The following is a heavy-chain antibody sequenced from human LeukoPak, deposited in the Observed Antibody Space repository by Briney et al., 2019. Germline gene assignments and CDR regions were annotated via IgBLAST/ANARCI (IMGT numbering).Heavy chain of an antibody. CDR1: GFTFSSYE. CDR3: ASISLNYYASSGYYLGYFDL. CDR2: IYYSGST. V-gene: IGHV4-39*07. J-gene: IGHJ2*01. D-gene: IGHD3-22*01. Sequence: GSLRLSCAASGFTFSSYEMNWIRQPPGKGLEWIGSIYYSGSTYYNPSLKSRVTISVDTSKNQFSLKLSSVTAADTAVYYCASISLNYYASSGYYLGYFDLWGRGTLVTVSS.